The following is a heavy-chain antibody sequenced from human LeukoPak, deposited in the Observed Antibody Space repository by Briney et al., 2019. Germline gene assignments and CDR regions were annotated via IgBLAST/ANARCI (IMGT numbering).Heavy chain of an antibody. CDR2: INPRGGEV. Sequence: ASVKVSCKASGYTFATYFLHWVRQTPGQGLESVGRINPRGGEVYPTEKFRGRVAMTRDTSTNTAYMELSSLKSDDTAVYYCARSALLGYCSSTSCSPHDAFDIWGQGTMVTVSS. CDR1: GYTFATYF. D-gene: IGHD2-2*01. CDR3: ARSALLGYCSSTSCSPHDAFDI. V-gene: IGHV1-2*06. J-gene: IGHJ3*02.